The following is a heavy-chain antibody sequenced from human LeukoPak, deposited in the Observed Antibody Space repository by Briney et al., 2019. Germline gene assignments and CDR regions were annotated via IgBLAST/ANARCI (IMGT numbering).Heavy chain of an antibody. V-gene: IGHV1-69*13. CDR2: IITIFSTG. D-gene: IGHD5-24*01. CDR1: VGTFSSYT. CDR3: ARGGRDGYNFVY. J-gene: IGHJ4*02. Sequence: ASVKVSRKASVGTFSSYTFSWVRQAPAQGREWMGGIITIFSTGNYAQQFQGRVTINADEPSSKPSIVPSRLRSEETAVYYCARGGRDGYNFVYWGQGTLVTVSS.